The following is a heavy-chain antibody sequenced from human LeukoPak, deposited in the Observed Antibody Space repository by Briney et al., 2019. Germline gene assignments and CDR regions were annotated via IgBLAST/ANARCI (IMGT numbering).Heavy chain of an antibody. J-gene: IGHJ4*02. Sequence: ASVTVSCKASGYTFTGYYMHWVRQAPGQGLEWMGWINPNSGGTNYAQKFQVRVTMTRDTSISTAYMELSRLRSDDTAVYYCARVETDCGGDCYSHFDYWGQGTLVTVSS. CDR1: GYTFTGYY. CDR2: INPNSGGT. CDR3: ARVETDCGGDCYSHFDY. D-gene: IGHD2-21*02. V-gene: IGHV1-2*02.